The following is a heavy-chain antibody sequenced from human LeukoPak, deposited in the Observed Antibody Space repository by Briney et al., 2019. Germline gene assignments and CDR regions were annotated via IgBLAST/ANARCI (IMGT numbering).Heavy chain of an antibody. CDR2: IYYSGST. CDR3: ARGGWQHFDY. V-gene: IGHV4-39*07. D-gene: IGHD4-23*01. CDR1: GGSISSSSYY. Sequence: SETLSLTCTVSGGSISSSSYYWGWIRQPPGKGLEWIGSIYYSGSTYYNPSLKSRVTISVDRSKNQFSLKLSSVTAADTAVYYCARGGWQHFDYWGQGTLVTVSS. J-gene: IGHJ4*02.